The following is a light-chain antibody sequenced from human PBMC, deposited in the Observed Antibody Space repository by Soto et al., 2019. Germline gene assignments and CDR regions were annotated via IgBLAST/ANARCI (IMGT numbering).Light chain of an antibody. CDR2: SNN. CDR1: SSNIGSNT. CDR3: AAWDASLTAEV. Sequence: QSALTQPPSASGTPGQRVTISCSGSSSNIGSNTVNWYQQLPGTAPKLLIYSNNQRPSGVPDRFSGSKSGTSASLAISGLQSEDEADYYCAAWDASLTAEVSGTGTKVTVL. J-gene: IGLJ1*01. V-gene: IGLV1-44*01.